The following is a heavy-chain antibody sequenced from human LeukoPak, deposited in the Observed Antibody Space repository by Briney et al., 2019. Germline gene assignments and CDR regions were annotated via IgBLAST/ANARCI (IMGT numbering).Heavy chain of an antibody. Sequence: SQTLSLTCAVSGGSISSGGYSWSWLRQPPGKGLEWIGYIYHSGSTYYNPSLESRVTISVDRSKNQFSLKLSSVTAADTAVYYCARGYDSSGYYYAPSLDYWGQGTLVTVSS. D-gene: IGHD3-22*01. J-gene: IGHJ4*02. CDR2: IYHSGST. V-gene: IGHV4-30-2*01. CDR1: GGSISSGGYS. CDR3: ARGYDSSGYYYAPSLDY.